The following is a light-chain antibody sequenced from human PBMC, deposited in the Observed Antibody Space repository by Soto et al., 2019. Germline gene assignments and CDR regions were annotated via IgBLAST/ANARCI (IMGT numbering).Light chain of an antibody. CDR1: SSDVGGYNY. J-gene: IGLJ1*01. Sequence: QPVLTQPPSASGSPGQSVTISCTGTSSDVGGYNYVSWYQQHPGKAPKFMIYEVSKRPSGVPDRFSGSKSDNTASLTVSGLQAEDEADYYCSSYAGSNSYVFGSGTKLTVL. CDR2: EVS. CDR3: SSYAGSNSYV. V-gene: IGLV2-8*01.